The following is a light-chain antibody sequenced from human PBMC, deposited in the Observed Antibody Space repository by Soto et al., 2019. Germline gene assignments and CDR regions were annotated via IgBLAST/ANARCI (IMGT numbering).Light chain of an antibody. CDR1: SSDVGGSNY. CDR3: GSYSSSSTLYV. V-gene: IGLV2-14*03. J-gene: IGLJ1*01. Sequence: QSVLTQPASVSGSPGQLITISCTGTSSDVGGSNYVSWYQQHPGKAPKLMIYDVSNRPSGVSNRFSGSKSGNTASLTISGLQAEDEADYYCGSYSSSSTLYVFGTGTKLTVL. CDR2: DVS.